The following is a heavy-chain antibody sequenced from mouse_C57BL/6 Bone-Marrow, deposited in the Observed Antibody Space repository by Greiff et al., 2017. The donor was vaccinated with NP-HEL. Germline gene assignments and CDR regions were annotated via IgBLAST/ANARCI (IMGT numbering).Heavy chain of an antibody. V-gene: IGHV5-4*01. D-gene: IGHD1-1*01. CDR3: ARSYYGSSPFDY. CDR1: GFTFSSYA. J-gene: IGHJ2*01. Sequence: EVQGVESGGGLVKPGGSLKLSCAASGFTFSSYAMSWVRQTPEKRLEWVATISDGGSYTYYPDNVKGRFTISRDNAKNNLYLQMSHLKSEDTAMYYCARSYYGSSPFDYWGQGTTLTVSS. CDR2: ISDGGSYT.